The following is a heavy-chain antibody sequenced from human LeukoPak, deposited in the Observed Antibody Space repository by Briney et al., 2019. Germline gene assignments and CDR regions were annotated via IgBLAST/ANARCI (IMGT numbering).Heavy chain of an antibody. J-gene: IGHJ4*02. V-gene: IGHV3-7*03. D-gene: IGHD6-13*01. CDR1: GFTFSSYW. CDR3: ARSLPYGTTWYGRSDF. CDR2: IRQDGDTK. Sequence: GGSLRLSCSASGFTFSSYWMTWVRQAPGKGLEWVANIRQDGDTKYYVDSVKGRFTISRDNAMNSLYLQMNSLRAEDTAIYYCARSLPYGTTWYGRSDFWGQGTLVTVSS.